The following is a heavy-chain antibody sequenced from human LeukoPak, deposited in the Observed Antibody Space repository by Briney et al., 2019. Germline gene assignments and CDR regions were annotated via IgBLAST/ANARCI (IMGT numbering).Heavy chain of an antibody. CDR2: IYSGGST. CDR3: ARESGYYDSGGYFDY. J-gene: IGHJ4*02. D-gene: IGHD3-22*01. Sequence: GGSLRLSCAAYGFTVSSKYMSWVRQAPGKGLEWVSVIYSGGSTYYADSVKGRFTISRDNSKNTLYLQMNSLRAEDTAVYYCARESGYYDSGGYFDYWGQGTLVTVSS. CDR1: GFTVSSKY. V-gene: IGHV3-53*01.